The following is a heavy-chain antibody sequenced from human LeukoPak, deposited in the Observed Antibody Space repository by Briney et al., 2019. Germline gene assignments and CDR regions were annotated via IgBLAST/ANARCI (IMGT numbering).Heavy chain of an antibody. Sequence: ASVKVSCKAAGDSFTRYGMDRLRQAPGQWLEWMGWSNPNTGNPTYAQAFTGRFVFSLDTSVSTAYLQISSLNTEDTAVYYCAIDQPVAGVSNFDSWGQGTLVTVSS. D-gene: IGHD6-19*01. CDR3: AIDQPVAGVSNFDS. V-gene: IGHV7-4-1*02. CDR1: GDSFTRYG. CDR2: SNPNTGNP. J-gene: IGHJ4*02.